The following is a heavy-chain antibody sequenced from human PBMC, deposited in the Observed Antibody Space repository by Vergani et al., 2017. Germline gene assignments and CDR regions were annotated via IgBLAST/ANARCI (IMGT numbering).Heavy chain of an antibody. CDR3: ARSGYCAHGVCYMTYYYYMDV. V-gene: IGHV1-69-2*01. CDR2: VDPEDGET. CDR1: GYTFTDYY. D-gene: IGHD2-8*01. J-gene: IGHJ6*03. Sequence: EVQLVQSGAEVQKPGATVKISCKVSGYTFTDYYMHWVQQAPGKGLEWMGLVDPEDGETIYAEKFQGRVTITADTSTDTAYMELSSLRSEDTAVYYCARSGYCAHGVCYMTYYYYMDVWGKGTAVTVSS.